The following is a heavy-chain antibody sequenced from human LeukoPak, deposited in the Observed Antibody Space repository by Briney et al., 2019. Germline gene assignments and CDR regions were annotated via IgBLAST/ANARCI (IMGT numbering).Heavy chain of an antibody. Sequence: SETLSLTCTVSGGSISSGSYYWSWIRQPAGKGLEWIGHIYTSGSTNYNPSLKSRVTISLDTSKNQFSLKLSSVTAADTAVYYCARDLTLAARPLAVDYWGQGTLVTVSS. V-gene: IGHV4-61*09. CDR3: ARDLTLAARPLAVDY. CDR2: IYTSGST. J-gene: IGHJ4*02. D-gene: IGHD6-6*01. CDR1: GGSISSGSYY.